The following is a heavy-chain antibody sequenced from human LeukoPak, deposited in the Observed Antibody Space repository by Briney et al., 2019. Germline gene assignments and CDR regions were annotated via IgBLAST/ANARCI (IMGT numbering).Heavy chain of an antibody. V-gene: IGHV1-24*01. CDR2: FDPEDGET. CDR1: GYTLTELS. CDR3: ARDETYYYDSSGSQRFDY. D-gene: IGHD3-22*01. Sequence: ASVKVSCKVSGYTLTELSMHWVRQAPGKGLEWMGGFDPEDGETIYAQKFQGRVTITADKSTSTAYMELSSLRSEDTAVYYCARDETYYYDSSGSQRFDYWGQGTLVTVSS. J-gene: IGHJ4*02.